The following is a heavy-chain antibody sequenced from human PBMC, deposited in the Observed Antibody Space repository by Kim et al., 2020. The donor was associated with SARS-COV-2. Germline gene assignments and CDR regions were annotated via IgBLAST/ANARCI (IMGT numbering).Heavy chain of an antibody. V-gene: IGHV3-23*01. J-gene: IGHJ4*02. Sequence: YPASGKGRFTISRENSKNTLYLQMNSLRAEDTAVYYCAKATYRPIDYFDYWGQGTLVTVSS. CDR3: AKATYRPIDYFDY.